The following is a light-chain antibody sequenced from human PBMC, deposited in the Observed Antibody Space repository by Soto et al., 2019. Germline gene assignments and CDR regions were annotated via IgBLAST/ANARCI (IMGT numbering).Light chain of an antibody. CDR2: EVS. Sequence: QPVLTQPASVSGSPGQSITISCTGTSSDVGAYNYVSWYQHHPGKAPKLIVYEVSKRPSGVSNRFSGSKSGDTASLIISGLQAEDEAHYYCKSYTTSSTLVFGGGTQLTVL. CDR1: SSDVGAYNY. V-gene: IGLV2-14*01. J-gene: IGLJ7*01. CDR3: KSYTTSSTLV.